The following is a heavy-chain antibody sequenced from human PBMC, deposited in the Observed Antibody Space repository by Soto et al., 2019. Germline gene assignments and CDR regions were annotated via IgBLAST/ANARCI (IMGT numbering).Heavy chain of an antibody. CDR2: IYWDDDK. CDR3: ALLAAPGNHDY. V-gene: IGHV2-5*02. CDR1: GFSLSTSGVG. D-gene: IGHD6-13*01. J-gene: IGHJ4*02. Sequence: QITLKESGPTLVKPTQTLTLTCTFSGFSLSTSGVGVGWIRQPPGKALEWLALIYWDDDKRYSPSLKSRLTXTXVPSKNQVVLTMTNMDPVDTATYYCALLAAPGNHDYWGQGTLVTVSS.